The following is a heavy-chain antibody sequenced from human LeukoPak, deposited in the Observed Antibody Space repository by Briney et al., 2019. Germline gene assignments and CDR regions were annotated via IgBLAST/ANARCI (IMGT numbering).Heavy chain of an antibody. J-gene: IGHJ4*02. V-gene: IGHV1-24*01. CDR2: FDPEDGET. D-gene: IGHD3-22*01. CDR1: GYTLTELS. Sequence: AASVKVSCKVSGYTLTELSMHWVRQAPGKGLEWMGGFDPEDGETIYAQKFQGRVTMTEDTSTDTAYMELSSLRSDDTAVYYCARDGVSTMIVKYWGQGTLVTVSS. CDR3: ARDGVSTMIVKY.